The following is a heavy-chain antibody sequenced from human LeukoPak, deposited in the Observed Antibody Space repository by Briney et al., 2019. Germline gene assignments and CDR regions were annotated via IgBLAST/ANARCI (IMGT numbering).Heavy chain of an antibody. CDR1: RFTFSSYA. V-gene: IGHV3-23*01. Sequence: PGGSLRLSCAASRFTFSSYAMSWVRQAPGQGLEWVSAIIGSGGSTHYADSVKGGFTISRDNSKSTLYLQMNSRRAEYTAVYYCAKHSSGWYYFDYWGQGTLVTVSS. CDR3: AKHSSGWYYFDY. D-gene: IGHD6-19*01. J-gene: IGHJ4*02. CDR2: IIGSGGST.